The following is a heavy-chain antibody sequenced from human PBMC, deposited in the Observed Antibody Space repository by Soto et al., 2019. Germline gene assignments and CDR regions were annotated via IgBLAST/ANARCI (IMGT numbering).Heavy chain of an antibody. J-gene: IGHJ2*01. D-gene: IGHD6-19*01. CDR3: AKRSSGWYFDL. V-gene: IGHV3-23*01. CDR1: GFTFSSYA. Sequence: EVQLLESGGGLVQPGGSLRLSCAASGFTFSSYAMSWVRQAPGKGLGWVSVISGSGGSTYYANSVKGRFTISRDNSKNTLYLQMNSLRAEDTAVYYCAKRSSGWYFDLWGRGTLVTVSS. CDR2: ISGSGGST.